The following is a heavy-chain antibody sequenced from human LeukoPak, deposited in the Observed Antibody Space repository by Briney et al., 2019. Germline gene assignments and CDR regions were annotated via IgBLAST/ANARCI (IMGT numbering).Heavy chain of an antibody. CDR1: GYTFTSYG. D-gene: IGHD3-9*01. CDR3: ARAAEDYYDILTGYGDY. V-gene: IGHV1-18*01. CDR2: ISAYNGNT. J-gene: IGHJ4*02. Sequence: ASVKVSCKASGYTFTSYGISWVRQAPGQGLEWMGWISAYNGNTNYAQKLQGRVTMTTDTSTSTAYMELRSLRSDDTAVYYCARAAEDYYDILTGYGDYWGQGTLVTVSS.